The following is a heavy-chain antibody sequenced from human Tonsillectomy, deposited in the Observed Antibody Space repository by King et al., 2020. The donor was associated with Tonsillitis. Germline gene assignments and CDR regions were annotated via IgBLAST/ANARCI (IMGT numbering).Heavy chain of an antibody. V-gene: IGHV3-48*01. CDR3: ASSYGSGSHYYYYFGMDV. D-gene: IGHD3-10*01. CDR2: ISSGSRTP. Sequence: VQLVESGGGFVPPGGSLRLSCAASGFTFSSNRMNWVRQAPGKGLEWSSYISSGSRTPYYADSAKGRFTISRDNAKNSLYLQMNSLRAEDTAVYHFASSYGSGSHYYYYFGMDVWGQGTTVTVSS. J-gene: IGHJ6*02. CDR1: GFTFSSNR.